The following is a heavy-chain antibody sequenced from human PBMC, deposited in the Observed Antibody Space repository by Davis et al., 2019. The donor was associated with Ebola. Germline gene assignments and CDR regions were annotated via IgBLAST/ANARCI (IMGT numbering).Heavy chain of an antibody. Sequence: GGSLRLSCAASGFTFSSYAMSWVRPAPGKGLEWVSATSGSGGSTYYADSVKGRFTISRDNSKNTLYLQMNSLRAEDTAVYYCAREGGRSSSSPAYWGQGTLVTVSS. D-gene: IGHD6-6*01. CDR1: GFTFSSYA. CDR2: TSGSGGST. J-gene: IGHJ4*02. CDR3: AREGGRSSSSPAY. V-gene: IGHV3-23*01.